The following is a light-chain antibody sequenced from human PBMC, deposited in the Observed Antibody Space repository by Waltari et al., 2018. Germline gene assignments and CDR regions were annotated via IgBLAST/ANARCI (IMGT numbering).Light chain of an antibody. CDR3: QQYGSSPT. Sequence: DIVLTQSPGTLSLSPGERATLSCRASQSIGSNYVAWYQQKPGQAPRFLIYDAATRVTGIPDRFSGSGSGTDFTLTISRLEPEDFAVYYCQQYGSSPTFGQGTKVEIK. V-gene: IGKV3-20*01. CDR2: DAA. CDR1: QSIGSNY. J-gene: IGKJ1*01.